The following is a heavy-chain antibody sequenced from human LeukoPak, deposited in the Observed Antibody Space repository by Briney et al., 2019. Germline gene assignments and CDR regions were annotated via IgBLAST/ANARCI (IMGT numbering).Heavy chain of an antibody. D-gene: IGHD2-15*01. J-gene: IGHJ4*02. CDR1: GFTFIGDC. CDR3: ARVVCSGGYCYYFDY. CDR2: IKQDGSEK. V-gene: IGHV3-7*01. Sequence: GGSLRLSSAAPGFTFIGDCMSWVRQAPGKGLEWVANIKQDGSEKYYVDSVKGRFTVSRDNAKNTLHLQMNSLRVEDTAVYYCARVVCSGGYCYYFDYWGQGTLVTVSS.